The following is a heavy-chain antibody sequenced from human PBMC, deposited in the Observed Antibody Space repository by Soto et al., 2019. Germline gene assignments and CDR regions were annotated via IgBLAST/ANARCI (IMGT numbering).Heavy chain of an antibody. CDR1: GGSLNSGDYY. CDR3: QRTEYRWGGLLIVRTCFDP. V-gene: IGHV4-31*03. CDR2: IYYNGIT. J-gene: IGHJ5*02. D-gene: IGHD2-8*01. Sequence: QVQLQESGPGLVKPSETLSLTCTVSGGSLNSGDYYWTWIRQYPGKGLEWIGNIYYNGITNYNPSLQSRVAISVDTSKNQFALKLDSVTAADTAVYYCQRTEYRWGGLLIVRTCFDPWGQGIQVTVSS.